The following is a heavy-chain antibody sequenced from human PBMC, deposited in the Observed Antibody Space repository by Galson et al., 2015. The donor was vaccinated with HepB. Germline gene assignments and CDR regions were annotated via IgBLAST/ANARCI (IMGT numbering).Heavy chain of an antibody. CDR3: AKGGEKYGSGSNFDY. D-gene: IGHD3-10*01. CDR1: RVTFSTYG. CDR2: ILYDGSDK. V-gene: IGHV3-30*18. Sequence: SLRLSCAASRVTFSTYGMHWVRQAPGKGLEWLAVILYDGSDKRYADSVRGRFTISRDNSKNNLYLQMNSLRTDDTAIYYCAKGGEKYGSGSNFDYWGRGTLVTVSS. J-gene: IGHJ4*02.